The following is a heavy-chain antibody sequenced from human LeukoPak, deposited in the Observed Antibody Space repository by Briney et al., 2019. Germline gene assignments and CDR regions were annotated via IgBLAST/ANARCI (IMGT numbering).Heavy chain of an antibody. V-gene: IGHV4-39*01. D-gene: IGHD1-26*01. CDR3: ASLIVGAPGDAFDI. CDR2: IYYSGST. CDR1: GGSISSSSYY. J-gene: IGHJ3*02. Sequence: SETLSLTCTVSGGSISSSSYYWGWIRQPPGKGLEWIGSIYYSGSTYYNPSLKSRVTISVDTSKNQFSLKLSSVTAADTAVYYCASLIVGAPGDAFDIWGQGTMVTVSS.